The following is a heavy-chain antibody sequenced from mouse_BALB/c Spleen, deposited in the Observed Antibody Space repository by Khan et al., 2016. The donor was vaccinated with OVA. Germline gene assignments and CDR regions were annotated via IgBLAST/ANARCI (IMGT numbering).Heavy chain of an antibody. V-gene: IGHV3-8*02. J-gene: IGHJ3*01. CDR1: GDSITSGY. CDR3: ARSTDRFAVVY. CDR2: IIYSGST. Sequence: EVQLQESGPSLVKPSQTLSLTCSVTGDSITSGYWCWIRKLPGKKLEYMGYIIYSGSTYDNQSLKSRSSIPRPPSKNQSSLQFIAVPTEDTATYYCARSTDRFAVVYCGQGTLVTVSA.